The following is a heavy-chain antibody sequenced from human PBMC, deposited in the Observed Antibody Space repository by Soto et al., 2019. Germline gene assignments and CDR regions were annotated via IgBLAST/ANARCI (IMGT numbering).Heavy chain of an antibody. J-gene: IGHJ4*02. Sequence: GASVKVSCKASGYTFSSYDINWVRQATGQGLEWMGWMNPSSGHAGYAQKFQGRVTMTRDTAISTAYMELSSLKSEDTAVYYCAKRPTTGANHGFDFGGQGTLVTVSA. CDR3: AKRPTTGANHGFDF. D-gene: IGHD7-27*01. V-gene: IGHV1-8*01. CDR2: MNPSSGHA. CDR1: GYTFSSYD.